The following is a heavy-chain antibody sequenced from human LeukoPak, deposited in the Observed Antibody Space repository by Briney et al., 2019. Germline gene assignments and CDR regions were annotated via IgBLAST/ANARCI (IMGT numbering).Heavy chain of an antibody. J-gene: IGHJ2*01. CDR3: ARGNYDSSNWYFDL. V-gene: IGHV3-30*04. CDR1: GFTFSSYA. D-gene: IGHD3-22*01. Sequence: PGGSLRLSCAASGFTFSSYAMNWVRQAPGKGLEWVAVISYDGTDKYYADSVKGRFTISRDNFKNTLYLQMNSLRAEDTAVYYCARGNYDSSNWYFDLWGRGTLITVSS. CDR2: ISYDGTDK.